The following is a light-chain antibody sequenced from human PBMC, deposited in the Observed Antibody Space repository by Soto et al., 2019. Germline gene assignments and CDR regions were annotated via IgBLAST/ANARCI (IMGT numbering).Light chain of an antibody. Sequence: IVLTQFPGTLSLSPGERATLSCRASQSVSSKYFAWYQQKSGQAPRLLIYGASSRATGIPDRFSGSGSGTDFTLTINSLEPEDFAVYYCQQYGSSPFSFGPGTKVDIK. V-gene: IGKV3-20*01. CDR1: QSVSSKY. CDR2: GAS. CDR3: QQYGSSPFS. J-gene: IGKJ3*01.